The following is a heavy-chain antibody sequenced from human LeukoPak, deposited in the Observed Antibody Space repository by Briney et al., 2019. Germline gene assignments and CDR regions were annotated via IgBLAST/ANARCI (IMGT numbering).Heavy chain of an antibody. J-gene: IGHJ5*02. CDR3: AILHIQLLYGYWFDP. D-gene: IGHD2-2*02. CDR1: GGSFSGYY. Sequence: SETLSLTCAVYGGSFSGYYWSWIRQPPGKGLEWIGEINHSGSTNYNPSLKSRVTISVDTSKNQFSLKLSSVTAADTAVYYCAILHIQLLYGYWFDPWGQGTLVTVS. CDR2: INHSGST. V-gene: IGHV4-34*01.